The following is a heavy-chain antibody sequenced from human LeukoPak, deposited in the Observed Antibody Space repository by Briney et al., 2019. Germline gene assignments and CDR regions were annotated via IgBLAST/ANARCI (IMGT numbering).Heavy chain of an antibody. V-gene: IGHV3-53*01. Sequence: PGGSLRLSCAACGFSVISNCLSWVRQAPGKGLEWVSVICSGGTTYYADSVKGRFTISRDNSKNTLYLQMNSLRAEDTAVYYCARESGSRHYWRQGTLVTVSS. CDR2: ICSGGTT. D-gene: IGHD6-19*01. J-gene: IGHJ4*02. CDR1: GFSVISNC. CDR3: ARESGSRHY.